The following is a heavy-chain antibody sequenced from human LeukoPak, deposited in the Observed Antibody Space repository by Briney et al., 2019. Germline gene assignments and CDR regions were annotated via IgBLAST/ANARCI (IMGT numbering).Heavy chain of an antibody. Sequence: ASVKVSCKASGYTFTSYGISWVRQAPGQGLEWMGWIYSYNGNTNYAQKFQGRVTMTTDTSTSIAYMELRSLTSDDTAVYYCARGRDIVVVPAAMGVKNWFDPWGQGTLVTVSS. CDR3: ARGRDIVVVPAAMGVKNWFDP. CDR2: IYSYNGNT. J-gene: IGHJ5*02. CDR1: GYTFTSYG. V-gene: IGHV1-18*01. D-gene: IGHD2-2*01.